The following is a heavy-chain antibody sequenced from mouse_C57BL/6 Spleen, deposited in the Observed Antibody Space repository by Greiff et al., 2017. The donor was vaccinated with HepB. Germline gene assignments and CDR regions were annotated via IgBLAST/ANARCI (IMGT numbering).Heavy chain of an antibody. V-gene: IGHV5-6*01. D-gene: IGHD3-2*02. CDR3: ATAQAFDY. J-gene: IGHJ2*01. Sequence: EVQLVESGGDLVKPGGSLKLSCAASGFTFSSYGMSWVRQTPDKRLEWVATISSGGSYTYYPDSVKGRFTISRDNAKNTLYLQMSSLKSEDTAMYYCATAQAFDYWGQGTTLTVSS. CDR2: ISSGGSYT. CDR1: GFTFSSYG.